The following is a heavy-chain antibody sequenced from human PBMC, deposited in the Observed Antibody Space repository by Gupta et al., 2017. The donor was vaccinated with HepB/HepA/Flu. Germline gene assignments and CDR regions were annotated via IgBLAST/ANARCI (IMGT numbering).Heavy chain of an antibody. V-gene: IGHV4-34*01. Sequence: QVQLQQWGAGLLKPSETLSLTCAVYGGSFSGYYWSWIRQPPGKGLEWIGEINHSGSTNYNPSLKSRVTISVDTSKNQFSLKLSSVTAADTAVYYCARGRIIAAAGTEFDYWGQGTLVTVSS. CDR3: ARGRIIAAAGTEFDY. CDR2: INHSGST. J-gene: IGHJ4*02. D-gene: IGHD6-13*01. CDR1: GGSFSGYY.